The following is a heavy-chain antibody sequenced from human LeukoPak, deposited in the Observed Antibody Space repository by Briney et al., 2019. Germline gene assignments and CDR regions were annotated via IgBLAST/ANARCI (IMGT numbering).Heavy chain of an antibody. CDR1: GYTFTSYY. Sequence: ASVKVSCKASGYTFTSYYMHWVRQAPGQGLEWMGIINPSGGSTSYAQKFQGRVTMTRDTSTSTVYMELSSLRSEDTAVYYCARDYYGSGTPYSGMSFDPWGQGTLVTVSS. J-gene: IGHJ5*02. CDR3: ARDYYGSGTPYSGMSFDP. CDR2: INPSGGST. D-gene: IGHD3-10*01. V-gene: IGHV1-46*01.